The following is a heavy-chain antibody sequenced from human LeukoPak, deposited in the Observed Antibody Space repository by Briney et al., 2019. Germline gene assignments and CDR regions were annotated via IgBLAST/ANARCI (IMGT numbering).Heavy chain of an antibody. D-gene: IGHD4-11*01. J-gene: IGHJ4*02. Sequence: PGGSLRLSCAASGFTFSSYAMSWVRQAPGKGLEWVSAIRGSGGSTYYADSVKGRFTISRDNSKNTLSLQMNSLRAEDTAVYYCAKGYSNYIREYYFDYWGQGTLVTVSS. CDR3: AKGYSNYIREYYFDY. CDR2: IRGSGGST. CDR1: GFTFSSYA. V-gene: IGHV3-23*01.